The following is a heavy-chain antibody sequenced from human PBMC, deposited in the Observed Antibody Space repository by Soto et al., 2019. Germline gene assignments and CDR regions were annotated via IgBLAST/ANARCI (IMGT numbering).Heavy chain of an antibody. Sequence: QVQLQESGPGLVKPSETLSLTCTVSGGSISSYYWSWIRQPPGKGREWIGYISYSGSTKYNPSLKSRVTRSVDTSKGPGSLKLSSVTGADTAVYYCARDRVDLGVEDYDFYGMDVWGQGTTVTVSS. CDR1: GGSISSYY. CDR3: ARDRVDLGVEDYDFYGMDV. V-gene: IGHV4-59*01. CDR2: ISYSGST. D-gene: IGHD3-10*01. J-gene: IGHJ6*02.